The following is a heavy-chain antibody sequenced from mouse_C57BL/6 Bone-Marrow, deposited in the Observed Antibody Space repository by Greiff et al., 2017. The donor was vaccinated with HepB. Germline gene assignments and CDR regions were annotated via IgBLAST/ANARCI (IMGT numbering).Heavy chain of an antibody. CDR3: ARPIYYYGSSYPWFAY. V-gene: IGHV5-17*01. CDR1: GFTFSDYG. J-gene: IGHJ3*01. Sequence: EVQRVESGGGLVKPGGSLKLSCAASGFTFSDYGMHWVRQAPEKGLEWVAYISSGSSTIYYADTVKGRFTISRDNAKNTLFLQMTSLRSEDTAMYYCARPIYYYGSSYPWFAYWGQGTLVTVSA. CDR2: ISSGSSTI. D-gene: IGHD1-1*01.